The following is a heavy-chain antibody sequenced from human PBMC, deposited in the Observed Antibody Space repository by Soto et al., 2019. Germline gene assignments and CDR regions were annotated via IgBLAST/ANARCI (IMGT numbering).Heavy chain of an antibody. CDR2: ISTSGGNT. Sequence: VQLLESGGGLVQPGGPLRLSCVASGFTFSSYAMNWVRQAPGKGLEWVSAISTSGGNTYYADSVKGRFTISRDNSKNTLYLQMNSLRAEDTAVYYCAKRPIFGVVIITIYNGMDVWGQGTTVTVSS. CDR1: GFTFSSYA. CDR3: AKRPIFGVVIITIYNGMDV. J-gene: IGHJ6*02. D-gene: IGHD3-3*01. V-gene: IGHV3-23*01.